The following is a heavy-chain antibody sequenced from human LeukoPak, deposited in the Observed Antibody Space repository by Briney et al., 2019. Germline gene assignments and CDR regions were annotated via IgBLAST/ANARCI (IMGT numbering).Heavy chain of an antibody. J-gene: IGHJ3*02. CDR2: ISYDGSNK. CDR3: ARGRYYDSSGYGAFDI. D-gene: IGHD3-22*01. CDR1: GFTFSSYA. Sequence: GGSLRLSCAASGFTFSSYAMYWVRQAPGKGLEWVAVISYDGSNKYYADSVKGRFTISRDNSKNTLYLQMNSLRAEDTAVYYCARGRYYDSSGYGAFDIWGQGTMVTVSS. V-gene: IGHV3-30-3*01.